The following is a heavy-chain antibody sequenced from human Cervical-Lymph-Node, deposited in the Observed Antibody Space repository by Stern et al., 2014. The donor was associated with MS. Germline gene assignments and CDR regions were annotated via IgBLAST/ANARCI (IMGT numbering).Heavy chain of an antibody. CDR2: IYPGDPDT. Sequence: VQLVEPGAEVKKPGDSLKISCKGSGYSFTSYWIGWVRQIPGKGLEWMGSIYPGDPDTRYTPSFQGPVTISADKAISPAYLQRSSLKASDTAMYYCARPAGYCSGGSCYSYYFDYWGQGTLVTVSS. D-gene: IGHD2-15*01. J-gene: IGHJ4*02. V-gene: IGHV5-51*01. CDR3: ARPAGYCSGGSCYSYYFDY. CDR1: GYSFTSYW.